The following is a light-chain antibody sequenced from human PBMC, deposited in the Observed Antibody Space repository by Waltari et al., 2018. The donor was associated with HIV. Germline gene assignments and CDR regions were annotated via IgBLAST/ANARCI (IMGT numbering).Light chain of an antibody. CDR1: SDVGVGYNH. CDR3: SSYTRSISVI. CDR2: AVT. J-gene: IGLJ2*01. Sequence: QSALTQPASVSGSPGQALPIPCTGTSDVGVGYNHVACAQQQIDSPPKLIIAAVTHRPSGVSGRFSGSKSGNTASLTITGLRPDDEAVYFCSSYTRSISVIFGGGTRLIV. V-gene: IGLV2-14*01.